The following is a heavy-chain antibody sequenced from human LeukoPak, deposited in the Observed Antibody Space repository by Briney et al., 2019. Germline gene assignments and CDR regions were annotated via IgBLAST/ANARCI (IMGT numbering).Heavy chain of an antibody. CDR3: ARGDLAPDC. CDR2: LNPNGGST. J-gene: IGHJ4*02. CDR1: GYTYIDYY. V-gene: IGHV1-46*01. Sequence: ASVKVSCKASGYTYIDYYMHWVRPAPGQGLEWMGILNPNGGSTSYAQKFQDRVTMTRDTSTSTVYMELSSLRSEDTAVYYCARGDLAPDCWGQGTLVTVSS. D-gene: IGHD3-16*01.